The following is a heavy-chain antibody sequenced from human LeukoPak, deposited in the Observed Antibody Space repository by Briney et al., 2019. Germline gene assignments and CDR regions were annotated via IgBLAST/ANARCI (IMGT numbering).Heavy chain of an antibody. CDR2: IYYSGST. V-gene: IGHV4-39*07. CDR1: GGSISSSSYY. Sequence: PSETLSLTCTVSGGSISSSSYYWGWIRQPPGKGLEWIGSIYYSGSTYYNPSLKSRVTISVDTSKNQFSLKLSSVTAADTAVYYCARDPRQDWYFDLWGRGTLVTVSS. J-gene: IGHJ2*01. CDR3: ARDPRQDWYFDL.